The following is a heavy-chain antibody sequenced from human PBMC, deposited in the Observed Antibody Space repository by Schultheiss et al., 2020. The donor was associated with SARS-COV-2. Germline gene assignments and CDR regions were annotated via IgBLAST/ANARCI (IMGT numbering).Heavy chain of an antibody. Sequence: SQTLSLTCAVYGGSFSGYYWSWIRQPPGKGLEWIGEIKHSGSTNYNPSLKSRVTISVDTSKNQFSLKLSSVTAADTAVYYCARVRIAARPGLHYYYYGMDVWGQGTTVTVSS. D-gene: IGHD6-6*01. CDR3: ARVRIAARPGLHYYYYGMDV. V-gene: IGHV4-34*01. CDR2: IKHSGST. CDR1: GGSFSGYY. J-gene: IGHJ6*02.